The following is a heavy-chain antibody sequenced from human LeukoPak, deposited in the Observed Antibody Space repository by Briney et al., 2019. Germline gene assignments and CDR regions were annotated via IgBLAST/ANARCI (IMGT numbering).Heavy chain of an antibody. D-gene: IGHD7-27*01. CDR3: AKELSPGYWYFDL. J-gene: IGHJ2*01. Sequence: GGSLRLSCAASGFTFSSYEMNWVRQAPGKGLEWVSFISSTGRTIYYADSVKGRFTISRDNAKNSLYLQMNSLRAEDTALYYCAKELSPGYWYFDLWGRGTLVTVSS. CDR2: ISSTGRTI. V-gene: IGHV3-48*03. CDR1: GFTFSSYE.